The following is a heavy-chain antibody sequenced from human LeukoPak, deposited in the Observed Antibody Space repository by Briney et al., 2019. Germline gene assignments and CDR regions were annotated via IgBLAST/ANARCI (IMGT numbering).Heavy chain of an antibody. CDR2: INHSGST. CDR3: ATGGDYGRQGIDY. J-gene: IGHJ4*02. CDR1: GGSFSGYY. D-gene: IGHD2-21*02. V-gene: IGHV4-34*01. Sequence: SETLSLTCAVYGGSFSGYYWSWIRQPPGKGLEWIGEINHSGSTNYNPSLKSRVTISFDTSKNQFSLELRSVTAADTAVYYCATGGDYGRQGIDYWGQGTLVTVSS.